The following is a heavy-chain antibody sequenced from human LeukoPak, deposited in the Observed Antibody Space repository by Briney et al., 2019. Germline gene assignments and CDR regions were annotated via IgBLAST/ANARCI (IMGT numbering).Heavy chain of an antibody. V-gene: IGHV3-53*01. D-gene: IGHD3-9*01. CDR2: IYPGGST. J-gene: IGHJ4*02. CDR1: GITVSNNY. CDR3: AKEEHYDILTGFNDY. Sequence: GGSLRLSCAASGITVSNNYMSWVRQAPGKGLEWVSVIYPGGSTFYADSVKGRFTISRDNSKNTLYLQMNSLRAEDTAVYYCAKEEHYDILTGFNDYWGQGTLVTVSS.